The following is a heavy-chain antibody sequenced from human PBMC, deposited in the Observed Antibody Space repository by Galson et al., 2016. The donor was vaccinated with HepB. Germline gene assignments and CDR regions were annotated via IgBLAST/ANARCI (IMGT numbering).Heavy chain of an antibody. J-gene: IGHJ4*02. D-gene: IGHD2-2*02. V-gene: IGHV3-7*03. CDR1: GFTFSGFW. CDR2: IKHDGSDK. CDR3: VRGGGRIPDH. Sequence: SLRLSCAASGFTFSGFWMSWARQAPGKGLEWVANIKHDGSDKNYVDFVKGRFTISRDNAKNSLYLQMNSLRVEDTAVYYCVRGGGRIPDHWGQGTLVTVSS.